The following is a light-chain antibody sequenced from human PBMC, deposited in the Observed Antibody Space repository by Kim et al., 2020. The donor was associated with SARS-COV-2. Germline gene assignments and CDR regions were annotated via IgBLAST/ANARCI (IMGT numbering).Light chain of an antibody. V-gene: IGKV1-9*01. CDR2: AAS. CDR1: QGIGDY. CDR3: QRYSFYPRT. Sequence: ASVEDRVTITCRASQGIGDYLAWYQQNPGKAPKLLIYAASTLQSGVPSRFSGSGSGTEFTLTITSLQPEDFATYFCQRYSFYPRTFGQGTKVDIK. J-gene: IGKJ1*01.